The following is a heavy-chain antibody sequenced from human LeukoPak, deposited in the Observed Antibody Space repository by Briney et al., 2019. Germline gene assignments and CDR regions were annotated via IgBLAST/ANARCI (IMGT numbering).Heavy chain of an antibody. CDR1: GFTFSSYA. V-gene: IGHV3-21*01. Sequence: PGGSLRLSCAASGFTFSSYAMSWVRQAPGKGLEWVSSMSRSGDYIYYADSVKGRFIISRDNARNSLYLQMNSLRVEDTAVYYCARGAMVITRAFDYWGQGTLVTVSS. CDR2: MSRSGDYI. CDR3: ARGAMVITRAFDY. J-gene: IGHJ4*02. D-gene: IGHD4/OR15-4a*01.